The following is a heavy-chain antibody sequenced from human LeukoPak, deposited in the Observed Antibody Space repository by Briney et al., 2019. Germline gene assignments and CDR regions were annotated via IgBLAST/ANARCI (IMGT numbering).Heavy chain of an antibody. CDR3: AREIRGYSYGYFDY. CDR1: GGXISSGDYY. CDR2: IYYSGST. Sequence: SETLSLTCTVSGGXISSGDYYWSWIHQPPGKGLEWIGYIYYSGSTYYNPSLKSRVTISVDTSKNQFSLKLSSVTAADTAVYYCAREIRGYSYGYFDYWGQGTLVTVSS. J-gene: IGHJ4*02. V-gene: IGHV4-30-4*01. D-gene: IGHD5-18*01.